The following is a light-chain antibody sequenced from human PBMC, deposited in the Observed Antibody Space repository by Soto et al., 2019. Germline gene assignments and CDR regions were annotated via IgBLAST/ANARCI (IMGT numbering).Light chain of an antibody. J-gene: IGLJ2*01. CDR2: NNN. CDR3: ASWDDNLNGPLL. CDR1: SSNIGRNS. Sequence: QSALTQPPSASGTPGQRVTISCSRGSSNIGRNSVSWYQQVPGTAPKLIIFNNNERPSGIPGRFSGSKSGASASLAIVGLQSEDEADYFCASWDDNLNGPLLFGGGTKLTVL. V-gene: IGLV1-44*01.